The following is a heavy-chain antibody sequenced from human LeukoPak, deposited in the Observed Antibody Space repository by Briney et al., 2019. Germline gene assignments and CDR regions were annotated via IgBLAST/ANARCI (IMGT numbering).Heavy chain of an antibody. D-gene: IGHD6-13*01. CDR2: IYYSGST. V-gene: IGHV4-59*08. Sequence: SETLSLTCTVSGGSISSYYWSWIRQPPGKGLEWIGYIYYSGSTNYNPSLKSRVTISVDTSKNQFSLKLSSVTAADTAVYYCARHRLLPAAGTEGGAFDIWGQGTMVTVSS. CDR3: ARHRLLPAAGTEGGAFDI. J-gene: IGHJ3*02. CDR1: GGSISSYY.